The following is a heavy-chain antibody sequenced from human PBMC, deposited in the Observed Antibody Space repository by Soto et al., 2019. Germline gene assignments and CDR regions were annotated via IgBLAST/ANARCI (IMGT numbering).Heavy chain of an antibody. J-gene: IGHJ4*02. CDR2: ISSSGSTI. CDR3: ARDSSSCYDY. CDR1: GFTFSDYY. Sequence: PGGSLRLSCAASGFTFSDYYMSWIRQAPGKGLEWVSYISSSGSTIKYADSVKGRFTISRDNAKKSVFLQMNSLRAEDTAVYYCARDSSSCYDYWGQGTLVTVSS. D-gene: IGHD2-2*01. V-gene: IGHV3-11*01.